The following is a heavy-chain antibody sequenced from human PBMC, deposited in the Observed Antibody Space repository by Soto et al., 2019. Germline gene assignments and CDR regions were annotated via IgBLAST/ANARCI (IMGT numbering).Heavy chain of an antibody. V-gene: IGHV3-30*18. CDR2: MSSDGASK. J-gene: IGHJ5*02. CDR3: AKVGTSSLRDWFDP. Sequence: PGGSLRLSCAASGFTFTSYAMHWVRQTPGKGLEWVAVMSSDGASKYYADSVKGRFTISRDNSKYTLYLQMNSLRGDDSAVYYCAKVGTSSLRDWFDPWGQGTLVTVS. CDR1: GFTFTSYA. D-gene: IGHD6-6*01.